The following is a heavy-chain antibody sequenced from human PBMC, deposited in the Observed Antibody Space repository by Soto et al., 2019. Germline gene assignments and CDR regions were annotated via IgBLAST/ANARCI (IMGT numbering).Heavy chain of an antibody. CDR3: AKDLGIAAAGGAFDI. V-gene: IGHV3-7*03. Sequence: EVQLVESGGGLVQPGGSLRLSCAASGFTFSSYWMSWVRQAPGKGLEWVANIKQDGSEKYYVDSVKGRFTISRDNAKNSLYLQMNSLRAEDTAVYYCAKDLGIAAAGGAFDIWGQGTMVTVSS. CDR1: GFTFSSYW. CDR2: IKQDGSEK. D-gene: IGHD6-13*01. J-gene: IGHJ3*02.